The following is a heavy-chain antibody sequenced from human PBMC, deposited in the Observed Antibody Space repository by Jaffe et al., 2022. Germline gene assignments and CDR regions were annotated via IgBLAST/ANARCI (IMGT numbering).Heavy chain of an antibody. D-gene: IGHD3-10*01. J-gene: IGHJ6*03. Sequence: QVQLVQSGAEVKKPGSSVKVSCKASGGTFSSYAISWVRQAPGQGLEWMGGIIPIFGTANYAQKFQGRVTITADESTSTAYMELSSLRSEDTAVYYCATDYYGSGSPWYYYYMDVWGKGTTVTVSS. CDR2: IIPIFGTA. CDR1: GGTFSSYA. CDR3: ATDYYGSGSPWYYYYMDV. V-gene: IGHV1-69*01.